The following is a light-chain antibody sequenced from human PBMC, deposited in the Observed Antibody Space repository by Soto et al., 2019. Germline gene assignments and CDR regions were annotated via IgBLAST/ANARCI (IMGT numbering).Light chain of an antibody. V-gene: IGKV3-15*01. CDR3: QQRSNWLT. J-gene: IGKJ4*01. CDR2: GAS. Sequence: EIVMTQSPATLSVSPGESATLSCRASQSVSNNLTWYQQKPGQPPRLLIYGASTRATGVPGRFSGSGSGTDFTLTISSLEPEDFAVYYCQQRSNWLTFGGGTKVDIK. CDR1: QSVSNN.